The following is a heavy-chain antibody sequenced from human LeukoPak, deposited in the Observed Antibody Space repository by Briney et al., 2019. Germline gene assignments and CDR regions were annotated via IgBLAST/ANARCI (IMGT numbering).Heavy chain of an antibody. CDR3: ARDRLKYSSSWYDY. J-gene: IGHJ4*02. CDR2: ISAYNGNT. D-gene: IGHD6-13*01. V-gene: IGHV1-18*01. CDR1: GYTFTSYG. Sequence: ASVKVSCKASGYTFTSYGISWVRQAPGQGLEWMEWISAYNGNTNYAQKLQGRVTMTTDTSTSTAYMELRSLRSDDTAVYYCARDRLKYSSSWYDYWGQGTLVTVSS.